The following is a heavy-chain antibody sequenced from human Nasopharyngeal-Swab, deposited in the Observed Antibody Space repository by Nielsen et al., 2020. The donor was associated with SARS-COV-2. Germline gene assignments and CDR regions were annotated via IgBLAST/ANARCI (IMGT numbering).Heavy chain of an antibody. D-gene: IGHD6-6*01. CDR3: AGEGRDSSSYYFDY. Sequence: GESLKISCAASGFTFGSYSMNWVRQAPGKGLEWVSSISSSSSYIYYADSVKGRFTISRDNAKNSLYLQMNSLRAEDTAVYYCAGEGRDSSSYYFDYWGQGTLVTVSS. J-gene: IGHJ4*02. CDR2: ISSSSSYI. CDR1: GFTFGSYS. V-gene: IGHV3-21*01.